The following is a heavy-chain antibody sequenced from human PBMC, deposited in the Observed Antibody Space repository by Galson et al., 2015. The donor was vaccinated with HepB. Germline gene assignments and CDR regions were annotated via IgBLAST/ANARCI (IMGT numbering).Heavy chain of an antibody. CDR2: INPSGGST. D-gene: IGHD6-25*01. CDR1: GYTFTSYY. J-gene: IGHJ3*02. V-gene: IGHV1-46*01. Sequence: SVKVSCKASGYTFTSYYMHWVRQAPGQGLEWMGIINPSGGSTSYAQKFQGRVTMTRDTSTSTVYMELSRLRSDDTAVYYCARDYGQRGAFDIWGQGTMVTVSS. CDR3: ARDYGQRGAFDI.